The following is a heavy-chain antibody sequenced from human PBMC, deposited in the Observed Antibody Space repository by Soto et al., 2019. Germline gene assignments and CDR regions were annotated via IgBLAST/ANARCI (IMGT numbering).Heavy chain of an antibody. J-gene: IGHJ3*02. CDR3: AKELGSKEWRGAFDI. D-gene: IGHD3-3*01. CDR2: ISYDGSNK. Sequence: QVQLVESGGGVVQPGRSLRLSCAASGFTFSSYGMHWVRQAPGKGLEWVAVISYDGSNKYYADSVKGRFTISRDNSKNTLYLQMNSLRAEDTAVYYCAKELGSKEWRGAFDIWGQGTMVTVSS. V-gene: IGHV3-30*18. CDR1: GFTFSSYG.